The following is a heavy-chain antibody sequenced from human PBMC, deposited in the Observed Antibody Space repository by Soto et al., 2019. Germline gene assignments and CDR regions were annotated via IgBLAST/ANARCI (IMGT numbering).Heavy chain of an antibody. Sequence: PGGSLRLSXAASGFTVSTKYMSWVRQAPGKGLEWVSVIYSGGSTFYADSVRGRFTISRDNSKNTMNLQMNSLRAEDTAVYYCARDPWAADYWGQGTLVTVSS. CDR3: ARDPWAADY. CDR1: GFTVSTKY. V-gene: IGHV3-66*01. J-gene: IGHJ4*02. CDR2: IYSGGST. D-gene: IGHD3-16*01.